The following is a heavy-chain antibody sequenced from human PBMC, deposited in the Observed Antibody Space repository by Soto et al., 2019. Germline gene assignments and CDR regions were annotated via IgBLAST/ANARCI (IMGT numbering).Heavy chain of an antibody. Sequence: GGSLRLSCAASGFTFSSYAMSWVRQAPGKGLEWVSAISGSGGSTYYADSVKGRFTISRDNSKNTLYLQMNSLRAEDTAVYYGAKSGIAAAGTSDYYYYMDVWGKGTTVTVSS. CDR3: AKSGIAAAGTSDYYYYMDV. CDR2: ISGSGGST. J-gene: IGHJ6*03. CDR1: GFTFSSYA. V-gene: IGHV3-23*01. D-gene: IGHD6-13*01.